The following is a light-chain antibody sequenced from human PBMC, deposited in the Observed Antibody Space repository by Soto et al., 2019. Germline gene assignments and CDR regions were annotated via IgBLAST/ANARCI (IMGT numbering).Light chain of an antibody. Sequence: SYELTQPPSVSVAPGQTASITCGGNNIGSKSVHWYQQKPGQAPVLVVYDDTDRPSGIPERFSGSNSGNTATLTISRVEAGDDADYYCQVWDSTTDQPYVFGTGTKVTVL. CDR1: NIGSKS. J-gene: IGLJ1*01. V-gene: IGLV3-21*02. CDR2: DDT. CDR3: QVWDSTTDQPYV.